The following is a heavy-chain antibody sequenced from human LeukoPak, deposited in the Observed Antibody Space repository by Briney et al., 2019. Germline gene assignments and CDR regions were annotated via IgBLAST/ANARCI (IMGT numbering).Heavy chain of an antibody. CDR3: ARHALDGYVHGAWFDP. CDR2: IYHSGST. Sequence: SETLSLTCAVSGYAIRSGHYWGWIRQPPGRGLEWIGTIYHSGSTYYNPSLKRRVTISVDTSKNQFSLNVTSVTAADTAVYYCARHALDGYVHGAWFDPWGQGTLVIVSS. J-gene: IGHJ5*02. CDR1: GYAIRSGHY. D-gene: IGHD5-24*01. V-gene: IGHV4-38-2*01.